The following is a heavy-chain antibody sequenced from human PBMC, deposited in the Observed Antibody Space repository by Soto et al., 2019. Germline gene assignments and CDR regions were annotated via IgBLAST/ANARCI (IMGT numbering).Heavy chain of an antibody. Sequence: GASVKVSCKASGYTFSAYYIHWVRQAPGQGLEWMGWINPNTGGTNYAQKFQGWVTMTRDTSISTVHMELSRLRSDDTAVYYCARDGRSCSDGSCYYTWFDPWGQGTLVTVSP. CDR1: GYTFSAYY. CDR2: INPNTGGT. CDR3: ARDGRSCSDGSCYYTWFDP. D-gene: IGHD2-15*01. V-gene: IGHV1-2*04. J-gene: IGHJ5*02.